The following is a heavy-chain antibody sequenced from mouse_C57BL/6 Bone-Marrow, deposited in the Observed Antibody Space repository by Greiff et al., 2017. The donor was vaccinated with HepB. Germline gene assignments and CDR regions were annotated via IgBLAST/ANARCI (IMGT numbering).Heavy chain of an antibody. CDR1: GFTFSSYG. Sequence: EVMLVESGGDLVKPGGSLKLSCAASGFTFSSYGMSWVRQTPDKRLEWVATISSGGSYTYYPDSVKGRFTISRDNAKNTLYLQMSSLKSEDTAMYYCPRQRTLTVSGGQGTLVTVSA. CDR2: ISSGGSYT. CDR3: PRQRTLTVS. V-gene: IGHV5-6*01. J-gene: IGHJ3*01.